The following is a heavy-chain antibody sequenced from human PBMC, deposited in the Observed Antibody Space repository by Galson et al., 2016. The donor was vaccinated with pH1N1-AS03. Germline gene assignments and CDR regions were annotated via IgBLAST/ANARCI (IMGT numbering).Heavy chain of an antibody. CDR2: FSGSSAST. CDR1: GITVNSYG. V-gene: IGHV3-23*01. J-gene: IGHJ4*02. Sequence: SLRLSCAVSGITVNSYGMSWVRQAPGKGLEWVSGFSGSSASTYYADSVKGRFTISRGNSKHTLYLQMNNLSAEDTAVYYCAKDRRGLWVGDLEYWGQGSLVTVSS. CDR3: AKDRRGLWVGDLEY. D-gene: IGHD3-10*01.